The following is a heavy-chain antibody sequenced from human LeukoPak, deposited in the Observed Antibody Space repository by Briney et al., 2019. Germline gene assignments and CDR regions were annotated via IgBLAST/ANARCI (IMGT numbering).Heavy chain of an antibody. CDR1: GGSISSYY. Sequence: PSETLSLTCTVFGGSISSYYWSWIRQPPGKGLEWIGYIYYSGSTNYNPSLKSRVTISVDTSKNQFSLKLSSVTAADTAVYYCARRINIIVGATHAFDIWGQGTMVTVSS. CDR3: ARRINIIVGATHAFDI. CDR2: IYYSGST. V-gene: IGHV4-59*08. J-gene: IGHJ3*02. D-gene: IGHD1-26*01.